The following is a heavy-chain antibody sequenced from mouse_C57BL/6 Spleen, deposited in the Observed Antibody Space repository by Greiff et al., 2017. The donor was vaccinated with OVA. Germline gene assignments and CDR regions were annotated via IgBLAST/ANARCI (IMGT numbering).Heavy chain of an antibody. CDR2: INPSNGGT. J-gene: IGHJ4*01. Sequence: QVQLQQPGTELVKPGASVKLSCKASGYTFTSYWMHWVKQRPGQGLEWIGNINPSNGGTNYNEKFKSKATLTVDKSSSTAYMQLSSLTSEDSAVYYCAREGYDYDEGYYAMDYWGQGTSVTVSS. CDR3: AREGYDYDEGYYAMDY. CDR1: GYTFTSYW. D-gene: IGHD2-4*01. V-gene: IGHV1-53*01.